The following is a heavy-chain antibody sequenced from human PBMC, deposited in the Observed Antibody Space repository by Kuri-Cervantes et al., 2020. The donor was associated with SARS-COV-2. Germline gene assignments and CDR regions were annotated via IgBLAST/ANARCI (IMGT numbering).Heavy chain of an antibody. V-gene: IGHV3-30*04. CDR3: TRESYSWNVGFDF. CDR2: ISGGAKTE. D-gene: IGHD1-26*01. CDR1: GFTFSSYA. Sequence: GGSLRLSCAASGFTFSSYAMHWVRQAPGKGLEWVAVISGGAKTEYYGDSVKGRFTISRDNSNNILYLQMNNLRPEDTAVYYCTRESYSWNVGFDFWGQGTLVTVSS. J-gene: IGHJ4*02.